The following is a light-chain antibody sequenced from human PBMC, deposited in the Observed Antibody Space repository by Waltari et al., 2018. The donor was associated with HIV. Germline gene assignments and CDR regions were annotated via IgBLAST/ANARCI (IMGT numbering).Light chain of an antibody. V-gene: IGKV1-39*01. CDR1: QSISSY. CDR3: QQTYSTPLT. CDR2: AAS. J-gene: IGKJ4*01. Sequence: DIQMTQSPSSLSASVGDRVTIPCRASQSISSYLNWYQQKPGKAPNLLIYAASSLQSGVPTRCSGGGSGTDFTLTISSLQPEDFATYYCQQTYSTPLTFGGGTKVEIK.